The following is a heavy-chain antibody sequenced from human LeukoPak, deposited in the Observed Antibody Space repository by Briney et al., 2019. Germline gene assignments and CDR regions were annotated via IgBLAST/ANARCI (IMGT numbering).Heavy chain of an antibody. CDR2: IYTSGST. V-gene: IGHV4-4*07. CDR1: GGSISSYY. D-gene: IGHD6-13*01. J-gene: IGHJ1*01. Sequence: SETLSLTCTVSGGSISSYYWSWIRQPAGKGLEWIGRIYTSGSTNYNPPLKSRVTMSVDTSKNQFSLRLSSVTAADTAVYYCASGYSSSWYFEYFQHWGQGTLVTVSS. CDR3: ASGYSSSWYFEYFQH.